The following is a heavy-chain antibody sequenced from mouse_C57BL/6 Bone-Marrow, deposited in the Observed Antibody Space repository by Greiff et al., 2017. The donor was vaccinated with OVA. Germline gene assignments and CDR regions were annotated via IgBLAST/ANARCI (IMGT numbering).Heavy chain of an antibody. CDR2: IFPGSGST. V-gene: IGHV1-75*01. Sequence: QVQLQQSGPELVKPGASVKISCKASGYTFTDYYINWVKQRPGQGLEWIGWIFPGSGSTYYNEKFKGKATLTVDKSSSTAYMLLSSLTSEDSAVYFCARKFPNYYGSSSRCYWYFDVWGTGTTVTVSS. CDR3: ARKFPNYYGSSSRCYWYFDV. CDR1: GYTFTDYY. J-gene: IGHJ1*03. D-gene: IGHD1-1*01.